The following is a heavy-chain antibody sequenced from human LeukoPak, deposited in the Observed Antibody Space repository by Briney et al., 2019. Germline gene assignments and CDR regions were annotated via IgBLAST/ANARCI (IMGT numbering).Heavy chain of an antibody. CDR2: INPNSGGT. V-gene: IGHV1-2*02. CDR3: ARVPENYYDSSGYHY. J-gene: IGHJ4*02. Sequence: ASVKVSCKASGYTFTGYYMHWVRQAPGQGLEWMGWINPNSGGTNYAQKFQGRVTMTRDTSISTAYMELSRLRSDDTAVYYCARVPENYYDSSGYHYWGQGTQVTVSS. D-gene: IGHD3-22*01. CDR1: GYTFTGYY.